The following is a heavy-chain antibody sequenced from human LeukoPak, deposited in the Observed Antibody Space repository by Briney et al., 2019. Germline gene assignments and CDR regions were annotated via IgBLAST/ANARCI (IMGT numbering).Heavy chain of an antibody. D-gene: IGHD3-10*01. CDR3: ARVRITMVRGVNPPDY. CDR2: IYYSGST. Sequence: SETLSLTCTVSGGSISSYYWGWIRQPPGKGLEWIGYIYYSGSTNYNPSLKSRVTISVDTSKNQFSLKLSSVTAADTAVYYCARVRITMVRGVNPPDYWGQGTLVTVSS. V-gene: IGHV4-59*12. CDR1: GGSISSYY. J-gene: IGHJ4*02.